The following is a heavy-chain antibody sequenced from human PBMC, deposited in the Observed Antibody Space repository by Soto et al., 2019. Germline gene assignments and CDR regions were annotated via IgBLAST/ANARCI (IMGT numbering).Heavy chain of an antibody. CDR2: IYATGTT. V-gene: IGHV4-4*07. CDR1: GASISGFY. D-gene: IGHD1-1*01. J-gene: IGHJ5*02. CDR3: VRDGTKTLRDWFDP. Sequence: ETLSLTCTVSGASISGFYWSWIRKSAGKGLEWIGRIYATGTTDYNPSLKSRVMMSVDTSKKQFSLKLRSVTAADTAVYYCVRDGTKTLRDWFDPWGQGISVTVPQ.